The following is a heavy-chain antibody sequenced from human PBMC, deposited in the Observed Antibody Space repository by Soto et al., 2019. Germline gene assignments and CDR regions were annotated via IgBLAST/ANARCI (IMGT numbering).Heavy chain of an antibody. Sequence: GGSLRLSCAASGFTFRNYWMNWVRQAPGKGLVWVSRINGDGSITDYADSVKGRFTISRDNAKNTVSLQMNSLSVEDTAVYYCASLDWNYDVWGQGTQVTVSS. CDR2: INGDGSIT. D-gene: IGHD1-7*01. CDR1: GFTFRNYW. J-gene: IGHJ4*02. CDR3: ASLDWNYDV. V-gene: IGHV3-74*01.